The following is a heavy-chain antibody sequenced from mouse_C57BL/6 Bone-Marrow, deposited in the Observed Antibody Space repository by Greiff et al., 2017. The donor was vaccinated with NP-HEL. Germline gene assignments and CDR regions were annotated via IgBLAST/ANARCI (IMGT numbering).Heavy chain of an antibody. CDR3: APHYDYSLAWFAY. Sequence: QVHVKQSGAELVKPGASVKISCKASGYAFSSYWMNWVKQRPGKGLEWIGQIYPGDGDTNYNGKFKGKATLTADKSSSTAYMQLSSLTSEDSAVYFCAPHYDYSLAWFAYWGQGTLVTVSA. D-gene: IGHD2-4*01. V-gene: IGHV1-80*01. CDR1: GYAFSSYW. CDR2: IYPGDGDT. J-gene: IGHJ3*01.